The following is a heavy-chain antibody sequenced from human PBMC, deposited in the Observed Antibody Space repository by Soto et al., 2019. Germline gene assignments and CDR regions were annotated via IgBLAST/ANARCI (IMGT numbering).Heavy chain of an antibody. CDR3: ARAPPMRFLEWSQPNYGMDV. J-gene: IGHJ6*02. CDR1: GYTFTSYA. V-gene: IGHV1-3*01. D-gene: IGHD3-3*01. Sequence: ASVKVSCKASGYTFTSYAMHWVRQAPGQRLEWMGWINAGNGNTKYSQKFQGRVTITRDTSASTAYMELSSLRSEDTAVYYCARAPPMRFLEWSQPNYGMDVWCQGTTVTVSS. CDR2: INAGNGNT.